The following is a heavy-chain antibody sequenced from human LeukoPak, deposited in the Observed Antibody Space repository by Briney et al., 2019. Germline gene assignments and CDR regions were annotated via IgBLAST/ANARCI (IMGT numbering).Heavy chain of an antibody. CDR1: GGSFSGYY. J-gene: IGHJ3*02. Sequence: SETLSLTCAVYGGSFSGYYWSWIRQPPGKGLEWIGEINHRGSTNYNPSLKSRVTISVDTSKNQFSLKLSSVTAADTAVYYCARGIDDAFDIWGQGTMVTVSS. V-gene: IGHV4-34*01. CDR2: INHRGST. CDR3: ARGIDDAFDI.